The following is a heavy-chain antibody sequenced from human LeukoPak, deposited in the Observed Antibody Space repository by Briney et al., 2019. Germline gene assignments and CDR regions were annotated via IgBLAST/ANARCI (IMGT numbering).Heavy chain of an antibody. J-gene: IGHJ4*02. D-gene: IGHD1-1*01. V-gene: IGHV3-23*01. CDR1: GFTFSSYA. Sequence: GGSLRLSCAASGFTFSSYAMSWVRQAPGKGLEWVSAISGSGGSTYYADSVKGRFTISKDNAKNSLYLQMNSLRVEDTAVYYCARHIDWKFDYWGQGTLVTVSS. CDR2: ISGSGGST. CDR3: ARHIDWKFDY.